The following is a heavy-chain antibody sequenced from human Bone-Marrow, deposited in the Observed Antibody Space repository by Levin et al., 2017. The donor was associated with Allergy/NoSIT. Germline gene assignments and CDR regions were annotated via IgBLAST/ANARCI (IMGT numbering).Heavy chain of an antibody. D-gene: IGHD5-12*01. CDR1: GFTFSSFW. CDR3: ARDYGSTGYDIFDY. Sequence: SGGSLRLSCAASGFTFSSFWMTWVRQAPGKGLEWVANIKSDGNEKYYVDSVRGRFTISRDNADNSLHLQMNSLRAEDTGVYYCARDYGSTGYDIFDYWGQGTLVTVSS. J-gene: IGHJ4*02. V-gene: IGHV3-7*04. CDR2: IKSDGNEK.